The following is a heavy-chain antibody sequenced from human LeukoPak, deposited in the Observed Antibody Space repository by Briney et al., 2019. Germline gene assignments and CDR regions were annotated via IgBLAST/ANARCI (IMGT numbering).Heavy chain of an antibody. CDR2: IYPGDSNT. Sequence: GESLKISCQGSGYSLTNFWLGWVRQMPGKGLEWMGIIYPGDSNTQYTPSFRDQVTISADKSIATAYLQWSSLKASDTAMYYCATYSYTGGYSAFDIWGQGTVVTVSS. V-gene: IGHV5-51*01. D-gene: IGHD2-8*02. J-gene: IGHJ3*02. CDR1: GYSLTNFW. CDR3: ATYSYTGGYSAFDI.